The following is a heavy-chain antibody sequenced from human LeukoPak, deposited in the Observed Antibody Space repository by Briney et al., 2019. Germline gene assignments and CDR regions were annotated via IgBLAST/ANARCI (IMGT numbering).Heavy chain of an antibody. CDR2: ISGSGGST. CDR3: AIPVGATLYFQH. CDR1: GFTFSSYA. Sequence: WGSLRLSCEASGFTFSSYAMSWVRQAPGKGLEWVSAISGSGGSTYYADSVKGRFTISRDNSKNTLYLQMNSLRAEDTAVYYCAIPVGATLYFQHWGQGTLVTVSS. J-gene: IGHJ1*01. D-gene: IGHD1-26*01. V-gene: IGHV3-23*01.